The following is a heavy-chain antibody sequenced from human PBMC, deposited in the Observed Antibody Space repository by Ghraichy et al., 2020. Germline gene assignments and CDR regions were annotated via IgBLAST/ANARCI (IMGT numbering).Heavy chain of an antibody. V-gene: IGHV4-31*03. CDR2: IYYSGST. CDR1: GGSISSGGYY. CDR3: ARHQDSGYYSDP. D-gene: IGHD3-22*01. J-gene: IGHJ5*02. Sequence: SETLSLTCTVSGGSISSGGYYWSWIRQHPGKGLEWIGYIYYSGSTYYNPSLKSRVTISVDTSKNQFSLKLSSVTAADTAVYYCARHQDSGYYSDPWGQGTLVTVSS.